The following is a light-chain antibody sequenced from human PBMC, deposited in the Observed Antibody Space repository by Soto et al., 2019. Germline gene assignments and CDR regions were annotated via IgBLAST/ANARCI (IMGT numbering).Light chain of an antibody. CDR1: QSVSSY. Sequence: EIVLTQSPATLSSSPGERATLSCRASQSVSSYLAWYQQKPGQAPRLLIYDASNRATGIPARFSGSGSGTDFTLTISSLEREDFAVYYCQQRSNWSLTFGGGTKVEIK. J-gene: IGKJ4*02. V-gene: IGKV3-11*01. CDR3: QQRSNWSLT. CDR2: DAS.